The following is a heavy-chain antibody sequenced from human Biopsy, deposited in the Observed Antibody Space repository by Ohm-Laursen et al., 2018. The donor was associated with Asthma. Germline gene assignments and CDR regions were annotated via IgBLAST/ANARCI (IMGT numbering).Heavy chain of an antibody. Sequence: SLRLSCAAAGFTFSSYSMNWVRQAPGKGLEWVSYISSSSSTIYYADSVKGRFTISRDNAKNSLYLQMNSLRDEDTAVYYCARDYGSNSGYYYGMDVWGQGTTVTVSS. D-gene: IGHD4-23*01. CDR1: GFTFSSYS. J-gene: IGHJ6*02. CDR3: ARDYGSNSGYYYGMDV. V-gene: IGHV3-48*02. CDR2: ISSSSSTI.